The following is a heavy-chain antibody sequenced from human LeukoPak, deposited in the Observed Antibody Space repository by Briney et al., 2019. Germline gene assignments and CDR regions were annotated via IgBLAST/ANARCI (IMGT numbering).Heavy chain of an antibody. Sequence: RPSETLSLTCAVSGVSISSSNWWSWVRQSPGKGLELIGEIYHSGSINYNPSLKSRVTISLDKSKNQFSLKLSSVTAADTAVYYCARTPKSSIAENRKLAVRLYYYYMDVWGKGTTVTVSS. D-gene: IGHD6-6*01. V-gene: IGHV4-4*02. CDR2: IYHSGSI. CDR1: GVSISSSNW. CDR3: ARTPKSSIAENRKLAVRLYYYYMDV. J-gene: IGHJ6*03.